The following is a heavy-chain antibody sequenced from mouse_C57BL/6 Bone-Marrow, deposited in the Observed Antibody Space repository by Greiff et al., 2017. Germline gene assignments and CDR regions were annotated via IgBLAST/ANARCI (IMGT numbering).Heavy chain of an antibody. CDR1: GYTFTSYW. J-gene: IGHJ2*01. D-gene: IGHD2-3*01. V-gene: IGHV1-53*01. CDR3: ASWGFYDGEDDY. CDR2: INPSNGGT. Sequence: QVQLQQPGTELVKPGASVKLSCKASGYTFTSYWMHWVKQRPGQGLEWIGKINPSNGGTNYNEKFKSKATLTVDKSSSTAYMQLSSLTSEDSAVYYGASWGFYDGEDDYWGQGTTLTLSA.